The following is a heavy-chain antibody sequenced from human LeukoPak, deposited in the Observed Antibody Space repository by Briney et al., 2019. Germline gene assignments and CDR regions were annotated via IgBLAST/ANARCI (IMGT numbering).Heavy chain of an antibody. CDR3: ARDFWSGYYTYYYYYGMDV. Sequence: ASVKVSCKASGYTFTSYGISWVRQAPGQGLEWMRWISAYNGNTNYAQKLQGRVTMTTDTSTSTAYMELRSLRSDDAAVYYCARDFWSGYYTYYYYYGMDVWGQGTTVTVSS. CDR1: GYTFTSYG. V-gene: IGHV1-18*01. J-gene: IGHJ6*02. D-gene: IGHD3-3*01. CDR2: ISAYNGNT.